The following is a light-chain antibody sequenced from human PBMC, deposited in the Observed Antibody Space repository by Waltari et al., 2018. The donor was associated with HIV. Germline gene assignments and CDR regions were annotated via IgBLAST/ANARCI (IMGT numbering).Light chain of an antibody. CDR1: SSHIGAGYD. Sequence: QSVLTQPPSVSGAPGQRVTISCTGSSSHIGAGYDVHWYQQLPGPAPKLLIYGNSNRPSGVPDRFSGSKSGTSASLAITGLQAEDEADYYCQSYDSSLKVFGGGTKLTVL. CDR3: QSYDSSLKV. CDR2: GNS. V-gene: IGLV1-40*01. J-gene: IGLJ2*01.